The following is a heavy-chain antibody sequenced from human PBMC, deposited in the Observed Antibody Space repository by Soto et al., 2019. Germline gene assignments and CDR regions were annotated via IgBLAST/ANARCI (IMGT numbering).Heavy chain of an antibody. D-gene: IGHD6-13*01. Sequence: SETLSLTCTVYGGSFSGYYWSWIRQPPGKGLEWIGEINHSGSTNYNPSLKSRVTISVDTSKNQFSLKLSSVTAADTAVYYCARGPGIAAAGAPPYYFDYWGQGTLVTSPQ. CDR3: ARGPGIAAAGAPPYYFDY. J-gene: IGHJ4*02. CDR1: GGSFSGYY. V-gene: IGHV4-34*01. CDR2: INHSGST.